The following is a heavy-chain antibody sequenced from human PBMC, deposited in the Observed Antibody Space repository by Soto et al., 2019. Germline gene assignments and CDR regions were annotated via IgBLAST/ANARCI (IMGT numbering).Heavy chain of an antibody. CDR2: IYYSGST. D-gene: IGHD6-13*01. V-gene: IGHV4-31*03. CDR1: GGSISSGGYY. Sequence: PSETLSLTCTVSGGSISSGGYYWSWIRQHPGKGMEWIGYIYYSGSTYYKQSLKSRVTISVDTSKNQFSLELSSVTAADTAVYYCGAHIAAAGNFDYWGQGTLVTVSS. CDR3: GAHIAAAGNFDY. J-gene: IGHJ4*02.